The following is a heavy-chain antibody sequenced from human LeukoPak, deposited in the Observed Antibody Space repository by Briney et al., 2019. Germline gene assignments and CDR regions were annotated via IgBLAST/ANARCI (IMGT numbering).Heavy chain of an antibody. D-gene: IGHD3-10*01. Sequence: GGSLRLSCAASGFTFSSYWMHWVRQAPGKGLVWVSRVIGDGTVTTYADSVKGRFTVSRDDAKNTLYLQMNSLRAEDTAVYYCARGAYGSGTYHDFDIWGQGTMVTVSS. CDR3: ARGAYGSGTYHDFDI. V-gene: IGHV3-74*01. J-gene: IGHJ3*02. CDR2: VIGDGTVT. CDR1: GFTFSSYW.